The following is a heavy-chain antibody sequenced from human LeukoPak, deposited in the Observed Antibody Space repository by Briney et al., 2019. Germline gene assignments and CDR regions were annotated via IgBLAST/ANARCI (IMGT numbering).Heavy chain of an antibody. CDR3: AKVHSSSWLSAFDI. Sequence: GGSLRLSCAASGFTFSSYAMSWVRQAPGRGLEWVSAISGSGGSTYYADSVKGRVTISRDHSKTTLYLQMNSLRAEDTAVYYCAKVHSSSWLSAFDIWGQGTMVTVSS. CDR2: ISGSGGST. CDR1: GFTFSSYA. J-gene: IGHJ3*02. D-gene: IGHD6-13*01. V-gene: IGHV3-23*01.